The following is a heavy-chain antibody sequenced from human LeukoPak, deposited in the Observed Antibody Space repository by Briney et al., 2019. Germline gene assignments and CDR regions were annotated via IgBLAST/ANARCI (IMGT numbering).Heavy chain of an antibody. CDR2: INPSGGST. CDR3: ARVGYYDSSGQTYWYFDL. V-gene: IGHV1-46*01. Sequence: ASVKVSCKASGYTFTSYYMHWVRQAHGQGLEWMGIINPSGGSTSYAQKFQGRVTMTRDTSTSTVYMELSSLRSEDTAVYYCARVGYYDSSGQTYWYFDLWGRGTLVTVSS. CDR1: GYTFTSYY. J-gene: IGHJ2*01. D-gene: IGHD3-22*01.